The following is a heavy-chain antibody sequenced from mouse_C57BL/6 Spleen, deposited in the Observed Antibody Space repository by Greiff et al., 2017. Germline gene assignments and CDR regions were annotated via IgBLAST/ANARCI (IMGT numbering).Heavy chain of an antibody. CDR2: IYPGDGDT. CDR1: GYAFSSSW. D-gene: IGHD1-1*01. J-gene: IGHJ2*01. Sequence: VQLKQSGPELVKPGASVKISCKASGYAFSSSWMNWVKQRPGKGLEWIGRIYPGDGDTNYNGKFKGKATLTADKSSSTAYMQLSSLTSEDSAVYFCARGGATVVATGDYWGQGTTLTVSS. V-gene: IGHV1-82*01. CDR3: ARGGATVVATGDY.